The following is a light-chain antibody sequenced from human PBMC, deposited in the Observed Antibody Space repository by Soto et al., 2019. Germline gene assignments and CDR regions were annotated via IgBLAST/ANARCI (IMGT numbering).Light chain of an antibody. J-gene: IGKJ5*01. CDR3: PHCSNWHPIT. V-gene: IGKV3-11*01. Sequence: VFTPAAVSLCLARRCRSTLSCSASQSVSRYLAWYQQKPGQAPRLLIYDASNRATGIPARFSGGQSGTDLPLTIANLASQHIPISYRPHCSNWHPITFGRGTRLEIK. CDR2: DAS. CDR1: QSVSRY.